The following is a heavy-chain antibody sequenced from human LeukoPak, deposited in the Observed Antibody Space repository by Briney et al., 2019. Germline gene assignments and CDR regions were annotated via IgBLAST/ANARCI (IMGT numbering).Heavy chain of an antibody. CDR1: GASISSSY. J-gene: IGHJ4*02. V-gene: IGHV4-59*01. Sequence: SETLSLTCTVSGASISSSYWSWLRQSPGKGLEWIGYIYHTGSTKYNPSLESRVTISVDTSKNQFSLKLSSVTAADTAVYYCARVQAGPRTFDYWGQGTLVTVSS. D-gene: IGHD6-19*01. CDR2: IYHTGST. CDR3: ARVQAGPRTFDY.